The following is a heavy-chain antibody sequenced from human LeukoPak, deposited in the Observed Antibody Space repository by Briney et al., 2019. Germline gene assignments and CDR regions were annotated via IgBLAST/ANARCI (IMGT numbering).Heavy chain of an antibody. CDR1: GFTFSSYG. V-gene: IGHV3-33*06. CDR3: AKDGRGVYYYDSSGFYFDY. J-gene: IGHJ4*02. D-gene: IGHD3-22*01. Sequence: GGSLRLSCAASGFTFSSYGMRWVRQAPGKGLEWVAVIWYDGSNKYYADSVKGRFTISRDNSKNTLYLQMNSLRAEDTAVYYCAKDGRGVYYYDSSGFYFDYWGPGTLVTVSS. CDR2: IWYDGSNK.